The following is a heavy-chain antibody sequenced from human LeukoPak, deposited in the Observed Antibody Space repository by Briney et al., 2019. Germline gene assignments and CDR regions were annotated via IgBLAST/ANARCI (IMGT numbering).Heavy chain of an antibody. CDR3: ARGRGTSGSNRDFYYYYYMDV. D-gene: IGHD2-15*01. CDR1: GYIFTDYA. Sequence: ASVKVSCKASGYIFTDYAIHWLRQAPGQRPEWMGWMNAGNGNTKYTQKFQGRITLIRDTSAATAYMELSSLRHDDLAVYYCARGRGTSGSNRDFYYYYYMDVWGKGTTVTVSS. CDR2: MNAGNGNT. J-gene: IGHJ6*03. V-gene: IGHV1-3*01.